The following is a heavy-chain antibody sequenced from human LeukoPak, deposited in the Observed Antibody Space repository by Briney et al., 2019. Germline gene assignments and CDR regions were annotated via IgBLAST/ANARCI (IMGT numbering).Heavy chain of an antibody. D-gene: IGHD6-19*01. V-gene: IGHV4-34*01. Sequence: SETLSLTCAVYGGSFSGYYWSWIRQPPAKGLERIGEINHSGSTNYNPSPKSRVTISVDTSKNQFSLKLSSVTAADTAVYYCARESRRYSSGWSKAFDIWGQGTMVTVSS. J-gene: IGHJ3*02. CDR2: INHSGST. CDR3: ARESRRYSSGWSKAFDI. CDR1: GGSFSGYY.